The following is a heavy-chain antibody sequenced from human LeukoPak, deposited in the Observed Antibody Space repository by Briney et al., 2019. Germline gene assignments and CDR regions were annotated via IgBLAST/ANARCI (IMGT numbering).Heavy chain of an antibody. D-gene: IGHD6-13*01. CDR3: ARGPQLERARYYFDY. CDR2: LRHDGSNI. CDR1: GFNFNEHG. Sequence: PGGSLRLSCIASGFNFNEHGMHWVRQAPGKGLEWVAFLRHDGSNIHYADSVKGRFTISRDNSKNTVFLQMNSLRAADTAVYYCARGPQLERARYYFDYWGQGTLVTVSS. V-gene: IGHV3-30*02. J-gene: IGHJ4*02.